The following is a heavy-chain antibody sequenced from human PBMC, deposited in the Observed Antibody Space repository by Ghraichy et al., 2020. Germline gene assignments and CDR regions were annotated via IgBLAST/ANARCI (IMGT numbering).Heavy chain of an antibody. V-gene: IGHV4-39*01. D-gene: IGHD6-13*01. CDR2: IYYSGST. J-gene: IGHJ3*02. CDR3: ARPSLYSSSWYGAFDI. CDR1: GGSISSSSYY. Sequence: SETLSLTCTVSGGSISSSSYYWGWIRQPPGKGLEWIGSIYYSGSTYYNPSLKSRVTISVDTSKNQFSLKLSSVTAADTAVYYCARPSLYSSSWYGAFDIWGQGTMVTVSS.